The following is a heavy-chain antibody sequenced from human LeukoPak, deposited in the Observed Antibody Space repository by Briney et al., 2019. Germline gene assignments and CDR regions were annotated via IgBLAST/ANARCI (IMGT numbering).Heavy chain of an antibody. J-gene: IGHJ4*02. CDR2: ISSSSSTI. V-gene: IGHV3-48*01. CDR1: GFTFSSYS. D-gene: IGHD2-21*02. CDR3: AKEVTSAPTLDY. Sequence: GGSLRLSCAASGFTFSSYSMNWVRQAPGKGLEWVSYISSSSSTIYYADSVKGRFTISRDNSKNTVFLHMNSLRAEDTAVYYCAKEVTSAPTLDYWGQGTLVTVSS.